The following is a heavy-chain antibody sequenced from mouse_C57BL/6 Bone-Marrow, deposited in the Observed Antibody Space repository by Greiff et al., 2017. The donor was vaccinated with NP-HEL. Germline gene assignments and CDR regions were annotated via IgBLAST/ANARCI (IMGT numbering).Heavy chain of an antibody. Sequence: FPGNKLEYIGYTFYSGITYYNPSLESRTYITRDTSKNQFSLKLSSVTTEDTATYYCARGGVYSPYYYAMDCWGQGTSVTVSS. CDR2: TFYSGIT. V-gene: IGHV3-3*01. CDR3: ARGGVYSPYYYAMDC. J-gene: IGHJ4*01. D-gene: IGHD1-1*01.